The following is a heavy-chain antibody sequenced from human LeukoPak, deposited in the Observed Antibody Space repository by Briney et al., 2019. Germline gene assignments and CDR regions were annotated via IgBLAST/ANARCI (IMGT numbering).Heavy chain of an antibody. J-gene: IGHJ1*01. D-gene: IGHD1-7*01. CDR2: ISGSGGST. Sequence: GGSLRLSCAASGFTFSSYAMSWVRQARGKGLEWVSAISGSGGSTYYADSVKGGFTISRDNSKNTLYLQMNSLRAEDTAVYYCAKGDNWNYENFQHWGQGTLVTVSS. CDR1: GFTFSSYA. CDR3: AKGDNWNYENFQH. V-gene: IGHV3-23*01.